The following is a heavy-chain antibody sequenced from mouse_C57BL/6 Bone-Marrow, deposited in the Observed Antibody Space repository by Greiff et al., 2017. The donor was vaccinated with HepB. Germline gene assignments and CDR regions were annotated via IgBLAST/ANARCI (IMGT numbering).Heavy chain of an antibody. D-gene: IGHD1-1*01. Sequence: QVQLQQSGAELVKPGASVKMSCRASGYTFTNNWITWVRQRPGQGLEWIGDVFPGSGGSNNNEKFKRRATLTVDTSSSTAYMQLSSLTSEDSAVDYCARDYGSSGGALDYWGQGTSVTVSS. CDR3: ARDYGSSGGALDY. V-gene: IGHV1-55*01. CDR1: GYTFTNNW. CDR2: VFPGSGGS. J-gene: IGHJ4*01.